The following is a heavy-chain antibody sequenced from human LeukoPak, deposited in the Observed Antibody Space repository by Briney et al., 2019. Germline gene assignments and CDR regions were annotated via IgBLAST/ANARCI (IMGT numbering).Heavy chain of an antibody. CDR1: GFTFSTYA. V-gene: IGHV3-23*01. CDR2: ISGSGSST. Sequence: GGSLRLSCAASGFTFSTYAMNWVRQAPGKGLEWVSTISGSGSSTYYADSVKGRFTISRDNSKNTLYLQMNSLRAEDTTVYYCAKVDDFGDYVTDYWGQGTLVTVSS. CDR3: AKVDDFGDYVTDY. D-gene: IGHD4-17*01. J-gene: IGHJ4*02.